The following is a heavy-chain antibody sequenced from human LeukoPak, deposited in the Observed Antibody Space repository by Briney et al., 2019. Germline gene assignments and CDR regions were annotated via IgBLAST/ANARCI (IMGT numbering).Heavy chain of an antibody. Sequence: SVKVSCKASGGTFSSYAISWVRQAPGQGLEWMGGIIPIFGTANYAQKFQGRVTITTDESTSTAYMELSSLRSEDTAVYYCARAPTQYQLQKRDDYYYYMDVWGKGTTVTVSS. V-gene: IGHV1-69*05. CDR3: ARAPTQYQLQKRDDYYYYMDV. D-gene: IGHD2-2*01. CDR2: IIPIFGTA. CDR1: GGTFSSYA. J-gene: IGHJ6*03.